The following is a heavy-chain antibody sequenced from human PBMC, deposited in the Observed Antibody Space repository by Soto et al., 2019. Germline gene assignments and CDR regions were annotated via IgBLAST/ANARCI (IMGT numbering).Heavy chain of an antibody. J-gene: IGHJ6*03. Sequence: SGTLSLTCTVRGGSIRSSSFYWGWIRQPPGKGLEWIGSIYYSGSTYYNPSLKSRVTISVDTSKNQFSLKLSSVTAADTAVYYCVRPDYYYYMDVWGKGTTVT. CDR1: GGSIRSSSFY. CDR3: VRPDYYYYMDV. CDR2: IYYSGST. V-gene: IGHV4-39*01.